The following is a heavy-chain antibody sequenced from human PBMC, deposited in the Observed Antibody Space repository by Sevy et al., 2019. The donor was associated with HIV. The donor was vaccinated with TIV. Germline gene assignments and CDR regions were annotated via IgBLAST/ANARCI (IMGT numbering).Heavy chain of an antibody. CDR3: ALERLSSNVAEYFQN. Sequence: GGSLRLSCAASGFTFNAFSMHWVRQAPGKGLEWVAAISLDGGNKHYEDSVRGGFTMSRDNSQNALFLQMNSLRPDETALYYCALERLSSNVAEYFQNWGQGALVTVSS. D-gene: IGHD1-1*01. CDR1: GFTFNAFS. V-gene: IGHV3-30*01. CDR2: ISLDGGNK. J-gene: IGHJ1*01.